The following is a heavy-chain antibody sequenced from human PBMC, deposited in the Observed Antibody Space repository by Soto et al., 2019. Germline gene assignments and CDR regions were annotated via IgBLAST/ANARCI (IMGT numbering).Heavy chain of an antibody. CDR3: ARDIPGYNWNLLYDWFDP. J-gene: IGHJ5*02. V-gene: IGHV4-34*01. Sequence: SETLSLTCAVYGGSFSGYYWSWIRQPPGKGLEWIGEINHSGSTNYNPSLKSRVTISVDTSKNQFSLKLSSVTAADTAVYYCARDIPGYNWNLLYDWFDPWGQGTLVTVSS. D-gene: IGHD1-7*01. CDR2: INHSGST. CDR1: GGSFSGYY.